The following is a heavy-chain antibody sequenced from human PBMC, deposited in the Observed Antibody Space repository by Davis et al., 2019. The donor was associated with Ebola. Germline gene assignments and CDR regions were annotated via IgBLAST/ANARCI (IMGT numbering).Heavy chain of an antibody. V-gene: IGHV1-69-2*01. D-gene: IGHD3-9*01. Sequence: ASVKVSCKGSGYSFSDYYMHWVPGAPGKGLEWVGLVDTKAGKPVYAEKFQDRVTITADKSTDTVYMELISLRYEDKAVYYCATLDILTAYVSYAMDVWGQGTTVTVSS. CDR2: VDTKAGKP. CDR3: ATLDILTAYVSYAMDV. J-gene: IGHJ6*02. CDR1: GYSFSDYY.